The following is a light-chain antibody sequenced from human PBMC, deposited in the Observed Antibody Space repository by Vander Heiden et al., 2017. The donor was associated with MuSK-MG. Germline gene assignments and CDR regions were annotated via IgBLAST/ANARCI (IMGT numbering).Light chain of an antibody. CDR3: QQSSTLPWT. Sequence: EILLPQSPESPSVPPQAEITIASRASQSTGIDLPWYQQTPDQSSELLIQYATESASGVPSRFSGSGSGTDFTLTIKSLEAEDAATYYFQQSSTLPWTFGQGTKVEI. CDR2: YAT. V-gene: IGKV6-21*01. CDR1: QSTGID. J-gene: IGKJ1*01.